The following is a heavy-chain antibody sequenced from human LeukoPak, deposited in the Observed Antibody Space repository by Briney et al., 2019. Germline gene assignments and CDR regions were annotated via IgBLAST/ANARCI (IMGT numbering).Heavy chain of an antibody. J-gene: IGHJ4*02. V-gene: IGHV3-74*01. CDR3: VVGGSPGY. CDR2: ISTEGYTT. CDR1: GLAFSAYK. Sequence: GGSLRLSCAASGLAFSAYKMHWVRQAPRKGLVWVSRISTEGYTTDYADSVQGRFTPSRDNTKNTWSLEMNSLRAEDTAVYYCVVGGSPGYWGQGTLVTVSS. D-gene: IGHD2-15*01.